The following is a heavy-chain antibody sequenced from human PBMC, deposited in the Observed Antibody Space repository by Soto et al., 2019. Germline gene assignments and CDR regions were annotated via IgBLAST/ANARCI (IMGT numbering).Heavy chain of an antibody. Sequence: SETLSLTCTVSGGSIRSRTYYWGWIRQPPGKGLEWIGSIYYSGSTHNTPSLKSRVTMSVDTYTNQFSLKLNSVTAADTAVYYCTRHEGGAAADRPLDYWGQGTLVT. CDR2: IYYSGST. J-gene: IGHJ4*02. CDR3: TRHEGGAAADRPLDY. CDR1: GGSIRSRTYY. V-gene: IGHV4-39*01. D-gene: IGHD6-13*01.